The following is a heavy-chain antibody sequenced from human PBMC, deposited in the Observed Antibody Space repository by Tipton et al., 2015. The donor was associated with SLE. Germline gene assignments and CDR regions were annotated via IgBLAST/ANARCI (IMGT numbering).Heavy chain of an antibody. V-gene: IGHV4-39*07. D-gene: IGHD6-13*01. CDR2: INHSGST. J-gene: IGHJ4*02. CDR3: ARGGRYSSSWTPFDY. CDR1: GGSISSSSYY. Sequence: TLSLTCTVSGGSISSSSYYWGWIRQPPGKGLEWIGEINHSGSTNYNPSLKSRVTISVDTSKNQFSLKLSSVTAADTAVYYCARGGRYSSSWTPFDYWGQGTLVTVSS.